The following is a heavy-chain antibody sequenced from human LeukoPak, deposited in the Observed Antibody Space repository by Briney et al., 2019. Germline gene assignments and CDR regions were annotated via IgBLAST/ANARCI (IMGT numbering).Heavy chain of an antibody. CDR1: GGSISSGDYY. CDR3: ARGLGDFWSGYYDY. CDR2: VYTSGST. D-gene: IGHD3-3*01. J-gene: IGHJ4*02. Sequence: SETLSLTCTVSGGSISSGDYYWSWIRQPPGKGLEWIGRVYTSGSTDYSPSLKSRVTISVDTSKNQFSLKLSSVTAAGTAVYYCARGLGDFWSGYYDYWGQGTLVTVSS. V-gene: IGHV4-61*02.